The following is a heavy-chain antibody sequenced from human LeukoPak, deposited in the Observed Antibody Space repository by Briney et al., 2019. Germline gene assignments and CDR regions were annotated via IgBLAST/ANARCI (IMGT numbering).Heavy chain of an antibody. Sequence: PSETLSLTCAVYGGSFSGYYWSWIRQPPGKGLEWIGEINHSGSTNYNPSLKSRVTISVDTSKNQFSLKLSSVTAADTAVYYCARLYGARDYWGQGTLVTVSS. CDR1: GGSFSGYY. J-gene: IGHJ4*02. CDR2: INHSGST. D-gene: IGHD4-17*01. CDR3: ARLYGARDY. V-gene: IGHV4-34*01.